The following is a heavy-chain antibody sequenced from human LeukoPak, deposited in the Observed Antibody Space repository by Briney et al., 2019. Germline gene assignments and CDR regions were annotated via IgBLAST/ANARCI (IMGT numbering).Heavy chain of an antibody. D-gene: IGHD3-22*01. Sequence: PSEALSLTCTVSGGSISSYYWSWIRQPAGKGLEWIGRIYTSGSTNYNPSLKSRVTMSVDTSKNQFSLKLSSVTAADTAVYHCARDSGDSSGYYYYFDYWGRGTLVTVSS. CDR3: ARDSGDSSGYYYYFDY. V-gene: IGHV4-4*07. CDR2: IYTSGST. CDR1: GGSISSYY. J-gene: IGHJ4*02.